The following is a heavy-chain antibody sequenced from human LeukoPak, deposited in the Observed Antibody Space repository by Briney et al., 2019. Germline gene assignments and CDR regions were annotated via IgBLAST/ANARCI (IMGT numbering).Heavy chain of an antibody. CDR2: IRYSGST. D-gene: IGHD4-17*01. CDR3: SKQNYGDYAFDI. Sequence: PSETLSLTCTVSRGSISSGDYYWSWLRRPPGKGLEWIGYIRYSGSTYHNPSLKSRFTISVDTSKNQFSLKLSSVTAADTAVYYCSKQNYGDYAFDIWGPGTMVTVS. CDR1: RGSISSGDYY. J-gene: IGHJ3*02. V-gene: IGHV4-30-4*01.